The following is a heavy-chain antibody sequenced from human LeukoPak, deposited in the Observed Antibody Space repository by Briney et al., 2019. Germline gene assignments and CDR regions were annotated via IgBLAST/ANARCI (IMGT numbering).Heavy chain of an antibody. J-gene: IGHJ4*02. CDR2: ISVNGGTT. CDR1: GFTLSSYA. Sequence: GGSLRLSCAASGFTLSSYAMTWVRQAPGKGLEWVSSISVNGGTTYYADSVKGRFTISRDSSKNTLYLQMNSLRAEDTAVYYCVKGGGNVRRYFEYWGQGTLVTVSS. V-gene: IGHV3-23*01. D-gene: IGHD4-23*01. CDR3: VKGGGNVRRYFEY.